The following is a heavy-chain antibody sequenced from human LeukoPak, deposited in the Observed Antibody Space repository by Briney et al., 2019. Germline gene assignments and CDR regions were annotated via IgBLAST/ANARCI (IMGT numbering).Heavy chain of an antibody. CDR1: GYTFTGYY. J-gene: IGHJ4*02. CDR3: GRDFRDSLDY. Sequence: AASVKVSCKASGYTFTGYYMHWVRQAPGQGLEWMGWINPDSGGTNFAQKFQGRVTMTRDTSISTAYMELSRLRSDDTAVYYCGRDFRDSLDYWGQGTLVTVSS. V-gene: IGHV1-2*02. CDR2: INPDSGGT.